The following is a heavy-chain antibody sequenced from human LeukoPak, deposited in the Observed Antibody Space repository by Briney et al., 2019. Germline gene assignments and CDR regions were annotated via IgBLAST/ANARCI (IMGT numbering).Heavy chain of an antibody. CDR2: INIDERIT. CDR3: AKDNRRHYTSGPNPDSLH. D-gene: IGHD6-19*01. V-gene: IGHV3-74*01. CDR1: GFSFSTQR. Sequence: PGGSLRLSCVASGFSFSTQRMHWVRQAPGKGLVWVSYINIDERITGYADSVKGRFTISRDNGKNTLYLQMNSLRVEDTAFYYCAKDNRRHYTSGPNPDSLHWGQGALVTVSS. J-gene: IGHJ4*02.